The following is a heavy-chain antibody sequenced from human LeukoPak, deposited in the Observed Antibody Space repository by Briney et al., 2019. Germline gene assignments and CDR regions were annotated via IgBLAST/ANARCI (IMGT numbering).Heavy chain of an antibody. Sequence: PGGSLRLSCAASGFTFSSYAMSWVRQAPGKGLEWVSAISGSGGSTYYADSVKGRFTISRDNAQNSLYLQMNSLRAEDTAIYYCVRDRGTYRPIDYWGQGTLVTVPS. CDR1: GFTFSSYA. J-gene: IGHJ4*02. V-gene: IGHV3-23*01. CDR3: VRDRGTYRPIDY. CDR2: ISGSGGST. D-gene: IGHD1-26*01.